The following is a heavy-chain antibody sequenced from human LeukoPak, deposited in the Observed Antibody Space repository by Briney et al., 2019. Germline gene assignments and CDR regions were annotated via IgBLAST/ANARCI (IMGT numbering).Heavy chain of an antibody. CDR3: AREPPQLIVVVTAGMDV. D-gene: IGHD2-21*02. CDR2: ISSSSSYI. J-gene: IGHJ6*02. Sequence: GGSLRLSCAASGFTFSRYSMNWVRQAPGKGLEWVSSISSSSSYIYYADSVKGRFTISRDNAKNSLYLQMNSLRAEDTAVYYCAREPPQLIVVVTAGMDVWGQGTTVTVSS. CDR1: GFTFSRYS. V-gene: IGHV3-21*01.